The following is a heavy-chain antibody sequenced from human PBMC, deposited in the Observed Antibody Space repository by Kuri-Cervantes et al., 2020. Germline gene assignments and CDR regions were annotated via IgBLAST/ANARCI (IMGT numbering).Heavy chain of an antibody. D-gene: IGHD3-22*01. J-gene: IGHJ3*02. CDR2: IIPIFGTA. Sequence: SVKVSCKASGGTFSSYAISWVRQAPGQGLEWMGGIIPIFGTANYAQKFQGRVTITADESTSTAYMEPSSLRSEDTAVYYCASYWGILGSGSADAFDIWGQGTMVTVSS. CDR3: ASYWGILGSGSADAFDI. V-gene: IGHV1-69*13. CDR1: GGTFSSYA.